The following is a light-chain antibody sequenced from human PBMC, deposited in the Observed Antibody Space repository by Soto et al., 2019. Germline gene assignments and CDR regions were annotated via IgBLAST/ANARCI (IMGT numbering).Light chain of an antibody. CDR1: QSVSSSY. CDR2: DAS. V-gene: IGKV3D-20*02. CDR3: QQRNIWPPVT. Sequence: EILFTQSPGTLSLSPGERATLSCRASQSVSSSYLAWYQQKPGQAPRLLIYDASTRANGIPARFSGSGSGTDFTLTISSLEPEDFAVYYCQQRNIWPPVTFGQGTRLEIK. J-gene: IGKJ5*01.